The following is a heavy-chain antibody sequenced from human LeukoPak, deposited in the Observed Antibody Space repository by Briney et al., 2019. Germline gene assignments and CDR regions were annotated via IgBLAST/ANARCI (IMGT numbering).Heavy chain of an antibody. V-gene: IGHV4-4*02. D-gene: IGHD4-17*01. Sequence: GSLRLSCAASGFTFSSYEMNWVRQPPGKGLEWIGEIYHSGSTNYNPSLKSRVTISVDKSKNQFSLKLSSVTAADRAVYYCAIGVDGDADYWGQGTLVTVSS. J-gene: IGHJ4*02. CDR3: AIGVDGDADY. CDR2: IYHSGST. CDR1: GFTFSSYEM.